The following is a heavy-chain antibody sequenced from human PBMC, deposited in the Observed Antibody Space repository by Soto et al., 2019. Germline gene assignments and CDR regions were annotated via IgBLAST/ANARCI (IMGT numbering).Heavy chain of an antibody. J-gene: IGHJ6*02. Sequence: PSETLSLTCAVSGDSISSTFWWTWVRQPPGKGLEWIGEVYHSGSTRYNPSLKSRVTVSVDTSKNQFSLKVTSVTAADTAVYYCARLHGYCISSSCHGHYAMDVWGQGTTVTVSS. V-gene: IGHV4-4*02. CDR1: GDSISSTFW. CDR3: ARLHGYCISSSCHGHYAMDV. CDR2: VYHSGST. D-gene: IGHD2-2*01.